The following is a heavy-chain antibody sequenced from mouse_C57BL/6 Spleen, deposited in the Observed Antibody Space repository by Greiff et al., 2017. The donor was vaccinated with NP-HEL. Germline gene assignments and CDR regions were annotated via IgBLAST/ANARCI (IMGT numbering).Heavy chain of an antibody. V-gene: IGHV1-69*01. D-gene: IGHD3-1*01. CDR2: IDPSDSYT. J-gene: IGHJ3*01. CDR3: ARRDSAWFAY. CDR1: GYTFTSYW. Sequence: VQLQQPGAELVMPGASVKLSCKASGYTFTSYWMHWVKQRPGQGLEWIGEIDPSDSYTNYTQQFKGKSTLTVDKSSSTAYMQLSSLTSEDSAVYYCARRDSAWFAYWGQGTLVTVSA.